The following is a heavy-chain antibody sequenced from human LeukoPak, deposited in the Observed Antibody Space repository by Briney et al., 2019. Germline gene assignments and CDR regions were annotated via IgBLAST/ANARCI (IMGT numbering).Heavy chain of an antibody. Sequence: LPGGSLRLSCAASGFTFSSYAMSWVRQAPGKGLEWVSAISGSGGSTYYADSLNARFTISRDNSKNTLYLQMNSLRADDTAVYYCAKGAGYSSGWYFDYWGQGTLVTVSS. D-gene: IGHD6-19*01. V-gene: IGHV3-23*01. CDR3: AKGAGYSSGWYFDY. CDR2: ISGSGGST. J-gene: IGHJ4*02. CDR1: GFTFSSYA.